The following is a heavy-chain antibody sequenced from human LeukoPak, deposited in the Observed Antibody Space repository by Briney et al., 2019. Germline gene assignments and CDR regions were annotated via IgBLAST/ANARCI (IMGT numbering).Heavy chain of an antibody. D-gene: IGHD6-19*01. CDR1: GFTFSSYA. Sequence: GGSLRLSCAASGFTFSSYAMSWVRQAPGKGLEWVSSISSSSSYIYYADSVKGRFTISRDNAKNSLYLQMNSLRAEDTAVYYCARDPSGWYYFDYWGQGTLVTVSS. CDR2: ISSSSSYI. CDR3: ARDPSGWYYFDY. V-gene: IGHV3-21*01. J-gene: IGHJ4*02.